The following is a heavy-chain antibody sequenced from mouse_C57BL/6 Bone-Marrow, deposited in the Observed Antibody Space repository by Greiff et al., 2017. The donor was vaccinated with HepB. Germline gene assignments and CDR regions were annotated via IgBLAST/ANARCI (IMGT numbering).Heavy chain of an antibody. D-gene: IGHD2-9*01. V-gene: IGHV5-4*03. CDR2: ISDGGSYT. CDR3: ARVPSYYGYLFAY. J-gene: IGHJ3*01. Sequence: EVKLVGSGGGLVKLGGSLKLSCAASGFTFSSYAMSWVRQTPEKRLEWVATISDGGSYTYYPDNVKGRFTISRDNAKNNLYLQMSHLKSEDTAMYYCARVPSYYGYLFAYWGQGTLVTVSA. CDR1: GFTFSSYA.